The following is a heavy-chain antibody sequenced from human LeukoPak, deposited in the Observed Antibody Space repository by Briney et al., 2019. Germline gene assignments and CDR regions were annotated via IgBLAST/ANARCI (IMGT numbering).Heavy chain of an antibody. CDR1: GFTFSDYY. D-gene: IGHD2-2*01. CDR3: ARDFDIVVAFDY. J-gene: IGHJ4*02. V-gene: IGHV3-11*04. CDR2: ISSSGSTI. Sequence: GGSLRLSCAASGFTFSDYYMSWVRQAPGKGLEWVSYISSSGSTIYYADSVKGRFTISRDNAKNSLYLQMNSLRVEDTAVYYCARDFDIVVAFDYWGQGALVTVSP.